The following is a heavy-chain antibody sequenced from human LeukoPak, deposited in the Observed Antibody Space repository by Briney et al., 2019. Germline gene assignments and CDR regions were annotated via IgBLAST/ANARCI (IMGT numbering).Heavy chain of an antibody. CDR2: LTDSGGTT. V-gene: IGHV3-23*01. CDR3: AKKRDACDI. CDR1: GFTFSSYA. D-gene: IGHD5-24*01. J-gene: IGHJ3*02. Sequence: GGSLRLSCVASGFTFSSYAMGWVRQAPGKRPEWVSSLTDSGGTTYYVDSVKGRFTISRDNSKNTLYLHMNSLRAEDTAMYYCAKKRDACDIWGQGTVVAVSS.